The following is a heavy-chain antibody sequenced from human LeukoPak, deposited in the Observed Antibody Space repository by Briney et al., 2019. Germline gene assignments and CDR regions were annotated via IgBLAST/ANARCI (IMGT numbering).Heavy chain of an antibody. D-gene: IGHD6-13*01. CDR3: ARLQQQQRSV. CDR2: IYYSGST. J-gene: IGHJ3*01. Sequence: PSETLSLTCTVSGGSISSGGYYWSWIRQHPGKGLEWIGYIYYSGSTYYNPSLRSRVAISIDTSKNQFSLKLTSVTAADTAVYYCARLQQQQRSVWGQGTMVTVSS. CDR1: GGSISSGGYY. V-gene: IGHV4-31*03.